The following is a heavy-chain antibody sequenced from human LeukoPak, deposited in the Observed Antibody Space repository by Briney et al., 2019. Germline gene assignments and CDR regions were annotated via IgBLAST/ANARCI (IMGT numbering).Heavy chain of an antibody. Sequence: PSETLSLTCTVSGGSISSYYWSWIRQPAGKGLEWLGRIYTSGSTNYNPSLKSRVTMSVDTSKNQFSLKLSSVTAADTAVYYCARDYVWGSYRYFDYWGQGTLVTVSS. V-gene: IGHV4-4*07. CDR2: IYTSGST. CDR3: ARDYVWGSYRYFDY. D-gene: IGHD3-16*02. J-gene: IGHJ4*02. CDR1: GGSISSYY.